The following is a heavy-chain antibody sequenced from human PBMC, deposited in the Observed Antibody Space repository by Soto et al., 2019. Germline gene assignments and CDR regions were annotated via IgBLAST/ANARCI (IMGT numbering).Heavy chain of an antibody. CDR2: INHSGST. J-gene: IGHJ4*02. D-gene: IGHD5-12*01. CDR3: ATRYSGYDSGIDY. Sequence: PSETLSLTCAVYGGSFSGYYWSWIRQPPGKGLEWIGEINHSGSTNYNPSLKSRVTISVDTSKNQFSLKLSSVTAADTAVYYCATRYSGYDSGIDYWGQGTLVTVSS. CDR1: GGSFSGYY. V-gene: IGHV4-34*01.